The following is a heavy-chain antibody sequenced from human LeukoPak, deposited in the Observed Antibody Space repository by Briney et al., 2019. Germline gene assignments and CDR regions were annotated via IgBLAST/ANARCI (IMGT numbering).Heavy chain of an antibody. CDR2: ISSSSSYI. Sequence: RGSLRLSCAASGFTFSSYSMNWVRQAPGKGLEWVSSISSSSSYIYYADSVKGRFTISRDNAKNSLYLQMNSLRAEDTAVYYCAKWGCSGGSCYPFDYWGQGTLVTVSS. V-gene: IGHV3-21*01. J-gene: IGHJ4*02. CDR3: AKWGCSGGSCYPFDY. CDR1: GFTFSSYS. D-gene: IGHD2-15*01.